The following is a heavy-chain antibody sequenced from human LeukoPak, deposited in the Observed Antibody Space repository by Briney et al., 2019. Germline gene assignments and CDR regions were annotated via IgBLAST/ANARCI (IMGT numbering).Heavy chain of an antibody. CDR2: INWNGGST. CDR1: GFTFDDYG. J-gene: IGHJ4*02. Sequence: GGSLRLSCAASGFTFDDYGMSWVRQAPGKGLEWVSGINWNGGSTGYADSVKGRFTISRDYAKNALYLQMHSLRAEDTALYYCARGPGIAVAGTLSFDYWGQGTLVTVSS. D-gene: IGHD6-19*01. V-gene: IGHV3-20*04. CDR3: ARGPGIAVAGTLSFDY.